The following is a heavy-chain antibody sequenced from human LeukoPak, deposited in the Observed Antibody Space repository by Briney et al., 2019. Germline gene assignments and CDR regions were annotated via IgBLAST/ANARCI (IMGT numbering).Heavy chain of an antibody. CDR3: AKPIGYCSGGSCYAFDY. J-gene: IGHJ4*02. V-gene: IGHV3-30*18. Sequence: GGSLRLSCGASGFIFSTYGMHWVRQAPGKGLEWVAVISYDGSNKYYADSVKGRFTISRDNSKNTLYLQMNSLRAEDTAVYYCAKPIGYCSGGSCYAFDYWGQGTLVTVSS. CDR2: ISYDGSNK. CDR1: GFIFSTYG. D-gene: IGHD2-15*01.